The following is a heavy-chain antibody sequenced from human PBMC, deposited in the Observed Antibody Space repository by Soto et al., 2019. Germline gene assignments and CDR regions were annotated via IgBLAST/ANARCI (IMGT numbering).Heavy chain of an antibody. CDR1: GGSISSSSYY. Sequence: SETLSLTCTVSGGSISSSSYYWGWIRQPPGKGLEWIGSIYYSGSTYYNPSLKSRVTISVDTSKNQFSLRAEDTAMYYCAKVAPSISILWGFDHWGPGTLVTVSS. J-gene: IGHJ4*02. D-gene: IGHD2-21*01. CDR2: IYYSGST. CDR3: AKVAPSISILWGFDH. V-gene: IGHV4-39*01.